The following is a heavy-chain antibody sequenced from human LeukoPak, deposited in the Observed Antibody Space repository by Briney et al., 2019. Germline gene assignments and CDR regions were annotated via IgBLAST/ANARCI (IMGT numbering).Heavy chain of an antibody. CDR3: ARGTHSSSPIPHDY. CDR2: IYYSGST. J-gene: IGHJ4*02. D-gene: IGHD6-6*01. CDR1: GGSMSTYY. Sequence: SETLSLTCTVSGGSMSTYYWSWIRQTPGKGLEWIGYIYYSGSTNYNPSLKSRVTISVDTSKNQFSLKVNSVTAADTAVYYCARGTHSSSPIPHDYWGQGTLVTVSS. V-gene: IGHV4-59*01.